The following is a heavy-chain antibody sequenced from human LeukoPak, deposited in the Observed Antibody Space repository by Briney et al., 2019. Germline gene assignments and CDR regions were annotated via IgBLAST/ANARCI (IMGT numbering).Heavy chain of an antibody. CDR3: ACPVMRAFTGFAFDI. CDR1: NGSISSDSYY. D-gene: IGHD1-14*01. Sequence: PSETLSLTCTVSNGSISSDSYYWAWIRQPPGKGLEWLASVYQSGTNYHNPSLKSRVTMSLDTSKRQFSLKLTSVTAADTAIYYCACPVMRAFTGFAFDIWGQGTMVTVSS. V-gene: IGHV4-39*07. CDR2: VYQSGTN. J-gene: IGHJ3*02.